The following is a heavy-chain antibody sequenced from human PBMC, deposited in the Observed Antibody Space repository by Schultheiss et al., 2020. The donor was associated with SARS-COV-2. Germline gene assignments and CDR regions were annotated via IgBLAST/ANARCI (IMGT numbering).Heavy chain of an antibody. D-gene: IGHD6-19*01. CDR1: GGSISSGGYY. Sequence: SQTLSLTCTVSGGSISSGGYYWSWIRQHPGKGLEWIGYIYYSGSTYYNPSLKSRVTISVDTSKNQFSLKLSSVTAADTAVYYCARDRAVGPYYFDYLGQGTLVTVSS. J-gene: IGHJ4*02. V-gene: IGHV4-31*03. CDR2: IYYSGST. CDR3: ARDRAVGPYYFDY.